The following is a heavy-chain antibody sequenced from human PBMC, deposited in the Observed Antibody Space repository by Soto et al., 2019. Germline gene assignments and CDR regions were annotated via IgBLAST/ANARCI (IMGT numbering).Heavy chain of an antibody. J-gene: IGHJ4*02. CDR1: GGSFSGYY. Sequence: QVQLQQWGAGLLKPSETLSLTCAVYGGSFSGYYWNWIRQPPGKGLEWIGEINHSGSTNYNPSLKSRVTLSEDTATNQFSLKLSSVPAADAAVYYCARGWGRIFDFWGQGTLVTVSS. CDR3: ARGWGRIFDF. D-gene: IGHD7-27*01. CDR2: INHSGST. V-gene: IGHV4-34*01.